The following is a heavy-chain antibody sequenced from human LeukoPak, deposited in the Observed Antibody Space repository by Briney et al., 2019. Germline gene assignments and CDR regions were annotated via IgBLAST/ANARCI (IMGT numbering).Heavy chain of an antibody. J-gene: IGHJ4*02. CDR2: ISSSSGYI. V-gene: IGHV3-21*01. CDR1: GFTFSSYS. CDR3: ARDQASGSYFY. Sequence: GGSLRLSCAASGFTFSSYSMNWVRQAPGKGLEWVSSISSSSGYIYYADSVKGRFTISRDNAKNSLYLQMNSLRAEDTAVYYCARDQASGSYFYWGQGTLVTVSS. D-gene: IGHD1-26*01.